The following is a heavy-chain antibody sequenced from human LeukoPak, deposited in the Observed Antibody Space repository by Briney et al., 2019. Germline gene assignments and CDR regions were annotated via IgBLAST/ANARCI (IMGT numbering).Heavy chain of an antibody. CDR2: IYPGDSDT. CDR3: ARQGLYSYGSGSPIDY. CDR1: GYSSTSYG. J-gene: IGHJ4*02. D-gene: IGHD3-10*01. V-gene: IGHV5-51*01. Sequence: HAAYLKISCKGSGYSSTSYGIGWGRQMPGKGLEWMGIIYPGDSDTRYSPSFKGQVTISADKSISTAYLKWSSLKASDTAMYYCARQGLYSYGSGSPIDYWGQGTLVTVSS.